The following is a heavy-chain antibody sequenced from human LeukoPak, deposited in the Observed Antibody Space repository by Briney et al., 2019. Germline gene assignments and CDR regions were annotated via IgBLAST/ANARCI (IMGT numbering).Heavy chain of an antibody. D-gene: IGHD6-13*01. V-gene: IGHV4-34*01. CDR1: GGSFSGYY. CDR3: ARGLIAATGTGHAFDI. CDR2: INHSGST. J-gene: IGHJ3*02. Sequence: SETLSLTCAVYGGSFSGYYWSWIRQPPGKGLEWIGEINHSGSTNYNPSLKSRVTISVDTSKNQFSLKLSSVTAADTAVYYCARGLIAATGTGHAFDIWGQGTMVTVSS.